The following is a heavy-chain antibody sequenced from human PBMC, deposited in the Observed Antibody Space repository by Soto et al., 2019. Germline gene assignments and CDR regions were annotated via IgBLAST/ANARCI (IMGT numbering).Heavy chain of an antibody. V-gene: IGHV4-34*01. CDR2: INHSGST. J-gene: IGHJ6*02. CDR3: ARGGFNWNDDYYGMDV. CDR1: GGSFSGYY. Sequence: PSETLSLTCAVYGGSFSGYYLSWIRQPPGKGLEWIGEINHSGSTNYNPSLKSRVTISVDTSKNQFSLKLSSVTAADTAVYYCARGGFNWNDDYYGMDVWGQGTTVTV. D-gene: IGHD1-20*01.